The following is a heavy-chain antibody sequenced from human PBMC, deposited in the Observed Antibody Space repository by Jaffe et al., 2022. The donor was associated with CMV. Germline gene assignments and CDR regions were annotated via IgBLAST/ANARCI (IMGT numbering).Heavy chain of an antibody. Sequence: EVQLVESGGGLGKPGGSLSLSCAASGFTFSRYSLTWVRQAPGKGLEWVSSISSNSNNIFYIDSVKGRFIISRDNAKTSLHLQMNSLRDEDTAVYYCTTSYGDYRYWGQGTLVAVSS. V-gene: IGHV3-21*06. CDR3: TTSYGDYRY. CDR1: GFTFSRYS. D-gene: IGHD4-17*01. CDR2: ISSNSNNI. J-gene: IGHJ4*02.